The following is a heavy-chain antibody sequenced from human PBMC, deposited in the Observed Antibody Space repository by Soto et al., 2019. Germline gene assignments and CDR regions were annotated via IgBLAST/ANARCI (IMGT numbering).Heavy chain of an antibody. J-gene: IGHJ4*02. CDR2: INAGNGNT. D-gene: IGHD6-19*01. Sequence: GASVKVSCKASGYTFTSYAMHWVRQAPGQRLEWMGWINAGNGNTKYSQKFQGRVTITRDTSASTAYMELSSLRSEDTAVYYCARVEQWLVQTNFDYWGQGTLVTVSS. CDR3: ARVEQWLVQTNFDY. V-gene: IGHV1-3*01. CDR1: GYTFTSYA.